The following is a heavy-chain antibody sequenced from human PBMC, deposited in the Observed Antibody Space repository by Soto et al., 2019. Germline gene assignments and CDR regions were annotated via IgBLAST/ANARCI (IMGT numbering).Heavy chain of an antibody. V-gene: IGHV4-34*01. CDR3: ARGRVERYCSGGSCYARTTANYYFDY. Sequence: PSGTLSLACAVCGGSFRGYYWSGIRQPPGKGLEWIGEINHSGSTNYNPSLKSRVTISVDTSKNQFSLKLSSVTAADTAVYYCARGRVERYCSGGSCYARTTANYYFDYWGQGTLVTVSS. J-gene: IGHJ4*02. CDR1: GGSFRGYY. D-gene: IGHD2-15*01. CDR2: INHSGST.